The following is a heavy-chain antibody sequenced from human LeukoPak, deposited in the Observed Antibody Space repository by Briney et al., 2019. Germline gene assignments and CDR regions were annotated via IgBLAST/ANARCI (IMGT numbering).Heavy chain of an antibody. J-gene: IGHJ5*02. V-gene: IGHV4-34*01. CDR3: AGLTRRQWRVRGNNWFDP. CDR1: NGSFSDYE. Sequence: TSETLSLTCVVSNGSFSDYEWSWLRQAPGKGPEWIGEINHSRRTNYNPSFKSRVTMSVDPSKKEFSLNLNSVTAADTGLYYCAGLTRRQWRVRGNNWFDPWGQGTLITVSS. CDR2: INHSRRT. D-gene: IGHD3-10*01.